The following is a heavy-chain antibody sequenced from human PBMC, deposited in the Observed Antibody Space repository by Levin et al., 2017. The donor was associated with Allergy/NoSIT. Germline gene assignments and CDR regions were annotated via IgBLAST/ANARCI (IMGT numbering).Heavy chain of an antibody. D-gene: IGHD7-27*01. CDR2: IYESTST. J-gene: IGHJ4*02. CDR3: AKYRLGNRGSALDY. CDR1: GFTFTNHA. V-gene: IGHV3-23*05. Sequence: SGGSLRLSCAASGFTFTNHAVAWVRQAPGKGLEWVSSIYESTSTYYTDSLRGRFTISRDNAKSTVYLQMDSLQGDDTAVYYWAKYRLGNRGSALDYWGQGTLVTVSP.